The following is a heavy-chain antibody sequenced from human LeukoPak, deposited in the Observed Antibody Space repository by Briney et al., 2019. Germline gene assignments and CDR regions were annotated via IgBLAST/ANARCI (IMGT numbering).Heavy chain of an antibody. D-gene: IGHD3-22*01. CDR3: ARGLNYYDSSGYYPPTYGMDV. Sequence: PSETLSLTCTVSGGSISSYYWGWFRQPAGKGLEWIARFATSGSINYSPSLKSRVTVSVDTSKNQFYLKLSSVTAADTAVYYCARGLNYYDSSGYYPPTYGMDVWGQGTTVTVSS. CDR2: FATSGSI. CDR1: GGSISSYY. J-gene: IGHJ6*02. V-gene: IGHV4-4*07.